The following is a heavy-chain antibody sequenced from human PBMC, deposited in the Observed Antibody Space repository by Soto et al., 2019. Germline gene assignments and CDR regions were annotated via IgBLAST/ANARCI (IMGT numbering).Heavy chain of an antibody. V-gene: IGHV6-1*01. D-gene: IGHD6-19*01. Sequence: SQTLILTWAISGDRVSSNSAAWNLIRQSPSRGLEWLGRTYYRSKWYNDYAVSVKSRITINPDTSKNQFSLQLNSVTPEDTAVYYCARDRLGYYYYGMDVWGQGTTVTSP. CDR2: TYYRSKWYN. CDR1: GDRVSSNSAA. J-gene: IGHJ6*02. CDR3: ARDRLGYYYYGMDV.